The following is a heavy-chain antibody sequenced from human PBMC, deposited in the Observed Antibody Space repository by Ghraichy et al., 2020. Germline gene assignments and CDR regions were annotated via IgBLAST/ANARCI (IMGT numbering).Heavy chain of an antibody. Sequence: GGSLRLSCAASGFTFDDYAMHWVRQAPGKGLEWVSLISGDGGSTYYADSVKGRFTISRDNSKNSLYLQMNSLRTEDTALYYCAKDIRGYSGYDHSYYYYYYVMDVWGQGTTVTVSS. CDR2: ISGDGGST. V-gene: IGHV3-43*02. J-gene: IGHJ6*02. CDR3: AKDIRGYSGYDHSYYYYYYVMDV. CDR1: GFTFDDYA. D-gene: IGHD5-12*01.